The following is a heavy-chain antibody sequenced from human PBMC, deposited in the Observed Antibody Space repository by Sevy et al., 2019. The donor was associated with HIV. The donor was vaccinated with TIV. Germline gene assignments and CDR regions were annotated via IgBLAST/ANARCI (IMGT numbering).Heavy chain of an antibody. CDR2: ISKHSNYI. Sequence: GGSLRLSCAASGFTFTSYSMTWFRQAPGRGLEWVSSISKHSNYIYYASSVEGRFTISRANAQDSLYLQMTSLRAEDTGLYYCARSTYYYASGTFRESDFWGQGTLVTVSS. CDR1: GFTFTSYS. D-gene: IGHD3-10*01. V-gene: IGHV3-21*01. J-gene: IGHJ4*02. CDR3: ARSTYYYASGTFRESDF.